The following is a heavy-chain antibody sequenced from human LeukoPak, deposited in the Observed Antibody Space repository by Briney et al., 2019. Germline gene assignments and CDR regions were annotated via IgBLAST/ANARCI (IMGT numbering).Heavy chain of an antibody. J-gene: IGHJ4*02. CDR1: GFTFNSYA. Sequence: PGGSLRLSCAASGFTFNSYAMSWVRQAPGKGLEWVSAIRGSGGGTYYADSVKGRFTISRDNSKNTLYLQMNSLRDEDTALYYCAKAGIGVVGYFDDWGQGTLVTVSS. CDR2: IRGSGGGT. V-gene: IGHV3-23*01. CDR3: AKAGIGVVGYFDD. D-gene: IGHD6-19*01.